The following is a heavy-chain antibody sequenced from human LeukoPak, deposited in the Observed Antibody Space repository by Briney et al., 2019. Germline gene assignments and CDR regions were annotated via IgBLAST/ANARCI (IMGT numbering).Heavy chain of an antibody. Sequence: ASVKVSCKASGYTFTSYGISWVRQAPGQGLEWMGWISVYNGNTNYAHKLQGRVTMTTDTSTSTAYMELRSLRSDDTAVYYCARLVAATIYWFDPWGQGTLVTVSS. J-gene: IGHJ5*02. CDR3: ARLVAATIYWFDP. V-gene: IGHV1-18*01. D-gene: IGHD2-15*01. CDR2: ISVYNGNT. CDR1: GYTFTSYG.